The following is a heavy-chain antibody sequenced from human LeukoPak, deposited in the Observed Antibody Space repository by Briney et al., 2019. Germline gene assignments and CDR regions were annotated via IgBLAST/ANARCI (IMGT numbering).Heavy chain of an antibody. CDR3: ARIMTTVTTVEY. CDR1: GFTFDDYG. CDR2: ISSSSSSI. Sequence: GGSLRLSCAASGFTFDDYGMAWVRQAPGKGLEWVSYISSSSSSIYYTDSVKGRFTISRDNAKNSLYLQMNSLRAEDTAVYYCARIMTTVTTVEYWGQGTLVTVSS. D-gene: IGHD4-17*01. J-gene: IGHJ4*02. V-gene: IGHV3-48*01.